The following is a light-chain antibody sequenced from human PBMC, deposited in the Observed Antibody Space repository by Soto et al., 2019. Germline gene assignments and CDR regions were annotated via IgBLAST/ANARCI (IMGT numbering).Light chain of an antibody. CDR2: EVT. Sequence: QSVLTQPASVSGSPGQSITISCTGTSCDIGSYNRVSCYQQHPGKAPKLIIYEVTDRPSGDSNRFSGSKSGNTASLTISGLQAEDEAEYYCSSYTNISTRACVFXTGTKVTVL. CDR3: SSYTNISTRACV. V-gene: IGLV2-14*01. J-gene: IGLJ1*01. CDR1: SCDIGSYNR.